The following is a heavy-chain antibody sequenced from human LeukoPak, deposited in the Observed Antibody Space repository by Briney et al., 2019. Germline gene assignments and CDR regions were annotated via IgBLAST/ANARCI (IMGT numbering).Heavy chain of an antibody. D-gene: IGHD2-8*02. J-gene: IGHJ5*02. V-gene: IGHV4-39*07. CDR3: AKDTGRALYGVNWFDP. CDR2: IHYTGTA. CDR1: GDSIIINDHY. Sequence: SETLSLTCTVPGDSIIINDHYWAWIRQPPGEGLEWIGSIHYTGTAYYNPSLKNRVTISVDTSKSQFSLRLSSVTAADTAFYYCAKDTGRALYGVNWFDPWGQGTLVTVSS.